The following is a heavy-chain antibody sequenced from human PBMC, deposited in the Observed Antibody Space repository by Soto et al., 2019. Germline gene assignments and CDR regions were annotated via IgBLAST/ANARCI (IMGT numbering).Heavy chain of an antibody. D-gene: IGHD5-12*01. CDR3: ARLPRGCSGYGWPSLFDS. CDR2: IYPGDSDT. J-gene: IGHJ4*02. CDR1: GYSFTSYW. V-gene: IGHV5-51*01. Sequence: GESLKISCKGSGYSFTSYWIGWVRQMPGKGLEWMGIIYPGDSDTRYSPSFQGQVTISADKSISTAYLQWSSLKASDTAMYYCARLPRGCSGYGWPSLFDSWGQGTLVTVSS.